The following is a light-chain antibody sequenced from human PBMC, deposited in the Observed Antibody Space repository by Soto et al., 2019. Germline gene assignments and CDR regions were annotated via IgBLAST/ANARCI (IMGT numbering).Light chain of an antibody. Sequence: EIVITQSPATLSVSPGERATLSCRASQSVSSNLAWYKQKPGQAPRLLIYGASTRATGIPARFSGSGSGTEFTLTISSLQSEDFAVYYCQQYNNWPKTFGQGTKV. CDR2: GAS. J-gene: IGKJ1*01. CDR1: QSVSSN. CDR3: QQYNNWPKT. V-gene: IGKV3-15*01.